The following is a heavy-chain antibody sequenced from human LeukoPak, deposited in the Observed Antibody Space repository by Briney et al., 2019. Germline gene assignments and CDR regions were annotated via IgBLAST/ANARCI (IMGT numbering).Heavy chain of an antibody. CDR2: ISGSGGSK. V-gene: IGHV3-23*01. J-gene: IGHJ4*02. Sequence: GGSLRLSCAASGFTFSSYALSWVRQAQGKGLEWVSAISGSGGSKYYADSVKGRFTIYRDNSKNTLYLQMNSLRAEDTAVYYCAKARYYDSSGYLPDDYWGQGTLVTVSS. CDR3: AKARYYDSSGYLPDDY. D-gene: IGHD3-22*01. CDR1: GFTFSSYA.